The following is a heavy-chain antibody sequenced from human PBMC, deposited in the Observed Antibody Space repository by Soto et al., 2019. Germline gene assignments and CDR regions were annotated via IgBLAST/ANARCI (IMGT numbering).Heavy chain of an antibody. CDR1: GGSIGTYD. D-gene: IGHD3-10*01. CDR2: IYHSGST. J-gene: IGHJ5*02. V-gene: IGHV4-59*01. CDR3: ASDRSRDEWFGT. Sequence: QVQLQESGPGLVKPSETLSLTCTVSGGSIGTYDWSWIRQSPGKGMEWIGYIYHSGSTNYNPSLKSRATISVDTSKNHFSLRLSSVTVADTAVYYCASDRSRDEWFGTWGQGILVTVSS.